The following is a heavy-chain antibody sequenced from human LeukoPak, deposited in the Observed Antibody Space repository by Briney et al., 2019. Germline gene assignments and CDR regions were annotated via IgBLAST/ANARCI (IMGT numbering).Heavy chain of an antibody. Sequence: KPGGSLRLSCAASGFTFSSYSMNRVRQAPGKGLEWVSSISSSSSYIYYADSVKGRFTISRDNAKNSLYLQMNSLRAEDTAVYYCARDGAPYSSSSGGMDVWGQGTTVTVSS. CDR3: ARDGAPYSSSSGGMDV. V-gene: IGHV3-21*01. CDR1: GFTFSSYS. CDR2: ISSSSSYI. J-gene: IGHJ6*02. D-gene: IGHD6-6*01.